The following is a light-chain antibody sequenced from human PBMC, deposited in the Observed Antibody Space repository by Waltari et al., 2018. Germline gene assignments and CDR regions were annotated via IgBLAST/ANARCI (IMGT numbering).Light chain of an antibody. J-gene: IGKJ2*01. CDR2: GAS. Sequence: EIVMTQSPATLSVSPGERAVLSCRASQSVKTNLAWYQQKPGQAPRVLVYGASRGARGVPDRFSGSGSETEFTLTISSLQSEDFAVYYCQQYNTWPPNYTFGQGTKLEIK. CDR1: QSVKTN. V-gene: IGKV3-15*01. CDR3: QQYNTWPPNYT.